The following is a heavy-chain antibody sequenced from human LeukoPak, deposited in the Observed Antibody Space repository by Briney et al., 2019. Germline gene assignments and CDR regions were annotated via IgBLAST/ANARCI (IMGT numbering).Heavy chain of an antibody. CDR1: GGSISISTYY. CDR2: INYSGTT. D-gene: IGHD2-2*02. J-gene: IGHJ4*02. CDR3: AKYTTEGSFDY. V-gene: IGHV4-61*01. Sequence: SETLSLTCTVSGGSISISTYYWSWIRQPPGKGLEWIGYINYSGTTIYNPSLNSRVTISVDTSKNQFSLKLTSVTAADTAVYYCAKYTTEGSFDYWGQGTLVTVPS.